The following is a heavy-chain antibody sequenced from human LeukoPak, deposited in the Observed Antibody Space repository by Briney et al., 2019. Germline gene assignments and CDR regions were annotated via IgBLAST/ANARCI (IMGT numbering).Heavy chain of an antibody. CDR1: GGTFSSYA. CDR3: ARAPITRFLEWSPIDAFDI. J-gene: IGHJ3*02. V-gene: IGHV1-69*05. CDR2: IMPIFGTA. Sequence: SVKVSCKASGGTFSSYAISWVRQAPGQGLEWMGRIMPIFGTANYAQKFQGRVTITTDESTSTAYMELSSLRSEDTAVYYCARAPITRFLEWSPIDAFDIWGQGTMVTVSS. D-gene: IGHD3-3*01.